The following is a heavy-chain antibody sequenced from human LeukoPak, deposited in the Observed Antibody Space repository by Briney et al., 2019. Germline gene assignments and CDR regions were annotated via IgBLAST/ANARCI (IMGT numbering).Heavy chain of an antibody. CDR1: GFTFSSYS. CDR3: ARGALKGSSSPLGYYGMDV. V-gene: IGHV3-21*01. D-gene: IGHD6-13*01. CDR2: ISSSSSYI. Sequence: PGGSLRLSCAASGFTFSSYSMNWVRQAPGKGLEWVSSISSSSSYIYYADSVKGRFTISRDNAKNSLYLQMNSLRAEDTAVYYCARGALKGSSSPLGYYGMDVWGQGTTVTVSS. J-gene: IGHJ6*02.